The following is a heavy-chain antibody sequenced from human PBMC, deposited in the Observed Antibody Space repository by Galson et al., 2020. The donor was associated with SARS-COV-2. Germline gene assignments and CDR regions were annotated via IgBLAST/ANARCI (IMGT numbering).Heavy chain of an antibody. V-gene: IGHV4-59*08. CDR2: ISYSGLT. J-gene: IGHJ4*02. D-gene: IGHD2-15*01. CDR1: GGSISNYY. Sequence: SQTLSLTCTVSGGSISNYYWSWIRQPPRKGLEWSAFISYSGLTNYSPSLKSRVTISVDTYKNQFSLKMTSVTAADTAIYYCARHAAYCTGGSCESDFDYWGQGTLVTVSS. CDR3: ARHAAYCTGGSCESDFDY.